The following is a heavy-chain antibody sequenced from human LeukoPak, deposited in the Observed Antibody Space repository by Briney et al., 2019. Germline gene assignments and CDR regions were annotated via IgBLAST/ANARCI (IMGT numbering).Heavy chain of an antibody. CDR1: GGSIRS. Sequence: LSLTCTVSGGSIRSSYYYWGWIRQAPGKGLEWVAVISYDGSDKYYADSVKGRFTISRDNSKNTLYLQMNSLRVEDTAVFYCAQGGSEIYYYYHGMDVWGQGTTVTVSS. D-gene: IGHD3-10*01. CDR3: AQGGSEIYYYYHGMDV. V-gene: IGHV3-30*18. J-gene: IGHJ6*02. CDR2: ISYDGSDK.